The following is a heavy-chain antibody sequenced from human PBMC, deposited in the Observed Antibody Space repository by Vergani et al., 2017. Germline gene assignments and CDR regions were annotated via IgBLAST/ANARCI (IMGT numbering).Heavy chain of an antibody. D-gene: IGHD3-22*01. J-gene: IGHJ3*02. V-gene: IGHV1-58*02. CDR3: AAYSSGYFNDAFDI. CDR1: GFTFTSSA. Sequence: QMQLVQSGPDVKKPGTSVKVSCKASGFTFTSSAMQWVRQARGKRLEWIGWIVFGSGNTNYAQKFQERVTITRDMSTSTTYMELSSLRSEDTAVYYCAAYSSGYFNDAFDIWGQGTMVTFSS. CDR2: IVFGSGNT.